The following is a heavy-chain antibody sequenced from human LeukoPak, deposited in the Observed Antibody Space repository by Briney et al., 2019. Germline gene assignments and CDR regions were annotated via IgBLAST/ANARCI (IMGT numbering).Heavy chain of an antibody. V-gene: IGHV3-23*01. CDR3: AKTPVRRFPLYFDY. D-gene: IGHD3-3*01. CDR1: GFAFSNYG. Sequence: GGTLRLSCAASGFAFSNYGMNWVRQAPGKGLEWVSGITGSGGTTDYADSLKGRFTISRDNSKNTLYLQMNSLRAGDTAVYYCAKTPVRRFPLYFDYWGQGTLVTVSS. J-gene: IGHJ4*02. CDR2: ITGSGGTT.